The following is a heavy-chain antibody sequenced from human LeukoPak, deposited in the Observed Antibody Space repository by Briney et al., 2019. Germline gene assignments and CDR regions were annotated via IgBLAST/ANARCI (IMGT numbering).Heavy chain of an antibody. V-gene: IGHV4-4*07. CDR1: GGSISSYY. CDR2: IYTSGST. CDR3: ARGSLGGDYGDYFDY. Sequence: SETLSLTCTVSGGSISSYYWSWIRQPAGTGLEWIGRIYTSGSTNYNPSLKSRVTISVNRSKNQFSLRLTSVTAADTAVHYCARGSLGGDYGDYFDYWGQGTLVTVSS. D-gene: IGHD4-17*01. J-gene: IGHJ4*02.